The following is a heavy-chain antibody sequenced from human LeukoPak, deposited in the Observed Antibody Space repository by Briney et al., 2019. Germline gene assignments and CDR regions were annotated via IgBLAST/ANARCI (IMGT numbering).Heavy chain of an antibody. Sequence: ASVKVSCKASGGSFSSYAISWVRQAPGQGLEWMGGIIPIFGTANYAQKFQGRVTITADESTGTAYMELSSPRSEDTAVYYCARETRLGSRDYWGQGTLVTVSS. D-gene: IGHD1-26*01. CDR3: ARETRLGSRDY. CDR2: IIPIFGTA. CDR1: GGSFSSYA. J-gene: IGHJ4*02. V-gene: IGHV1-69*13.